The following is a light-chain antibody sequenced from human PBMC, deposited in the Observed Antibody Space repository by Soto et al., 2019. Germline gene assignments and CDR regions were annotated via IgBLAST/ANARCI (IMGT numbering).Light chain of an antibody. V-gene: IGKV3-20*01. CDR3: QQYVFSRLFT. CDR2: GAS. CDR1: QSVSSSY. Sequence: EIVLTQSPGTLSLSPGERATLSCRASQSVSSSYLAWYQQKPGQAPRLLIYGASSRATGIPDRFSGSGSGTDFTLTISRLEPEDFAVYYCQQYVFSRLFTFGPGTKVDIK. J-gene: IGKJ3*01.